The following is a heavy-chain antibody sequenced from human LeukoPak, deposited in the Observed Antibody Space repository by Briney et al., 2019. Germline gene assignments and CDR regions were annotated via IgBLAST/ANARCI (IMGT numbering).Heavy chain of an antibody. CDR3: LRDLNWSLDQ. CDR1: GFTFSNYM. V-gene: IGHV3-74*01. CDR2: KSDGITI. J-gene: IGHJ4*02. D-gene: IGHD1-20*01. Sequence: GGSLRLSCAASGFTFSNYMMHWVRQAPGKGLVWVSRKSDGITITYADSMKGRFTISRDNAKNTLYLQMNSLRAEDTAVYYCLRDLNWSLDQWGQGTLVTVSS.